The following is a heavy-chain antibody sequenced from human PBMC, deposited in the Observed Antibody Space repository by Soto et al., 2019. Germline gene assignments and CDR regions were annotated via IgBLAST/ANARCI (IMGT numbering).Heavy chain of an antibody. D-gene: IGHD1-26*01. CDR1: GFTFGAYP. V-gene: IGHV3-49*03. J-gene: IGHJ4*02. CDR2: ITSKAYGATT. Sequence: GGSLRLSCSASGFTFGAYPVSWFRQAPGKGLQWVGFITSKAYGATTEFAASVRGRFTISRDDSIRIAYLQMYRLKSEDTAGYXWARRVILWEISPYTFDYCGQATPVTVSS. CDR3: ARRVILWEISPYTFDY.